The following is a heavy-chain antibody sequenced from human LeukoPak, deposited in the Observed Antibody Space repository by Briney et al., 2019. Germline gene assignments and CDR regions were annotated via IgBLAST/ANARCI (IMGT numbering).Heavy chain of an antibody. V-gene: IGHV3-21*01. CDR3: ARDFDWNRPFDY. J-gene: IGHJ4*02. CDR1: GFTFSSYS. Sequence: GGSLRLSCAASGFTFSSYSMNWVRQAPGKGLEWVSSISSSSSYIYYADSVKGRFTISRDNAKNSLYLQMNSLRAEDTAVYYCARDFDWNRPFDYWGQGTLVTVSS. CDR2: ISSSSSYI. D-gene: IGHD3-9*01.